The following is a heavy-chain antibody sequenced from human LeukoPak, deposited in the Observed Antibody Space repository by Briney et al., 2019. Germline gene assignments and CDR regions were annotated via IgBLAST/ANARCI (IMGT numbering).Heavy chain of an antibody. CDR1: GFTFSSYG. V-gene: IGHV3-30*02. J-gene: IGHJ6*02. D-gene: IGHD6-19*01. Sequence: PGGSLRLSCAASGFTFSSYGMHWVRQAPGKGLEWVAVIWYDGSNKYYADSVKGRFTISRDNSKNTLYLQMNSLRAEDTAVYYCAKDWSYSSGFWRYYYYGMDVWGQGTTVTVSS. CDR3: AKDWSYSSGFWRYYYYGMDV. CDR2: IWYDGSNK.